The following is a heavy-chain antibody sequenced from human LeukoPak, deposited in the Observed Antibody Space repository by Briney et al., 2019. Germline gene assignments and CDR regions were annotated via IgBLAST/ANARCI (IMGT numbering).Heavy chain of an antibody. Sequence: SETLSLTCTVSGDSISSGDYYRSWIRQPAGKGLELIGRISSSGSTNYNPSLKSRVTISVDTSKNQFSLKLSSVTAAATPVYFCARGPYSYDSSGAFDIWGQGTMVTVSS. V-gene: IGHV4-61*02. J-gene: IGHJ3*02. D-gene: IGHD3-22*01. CDR1: GDSISSGDYY. CDR2: ISSSGST. CDR3: ARGPYSYDSSGAFDI.